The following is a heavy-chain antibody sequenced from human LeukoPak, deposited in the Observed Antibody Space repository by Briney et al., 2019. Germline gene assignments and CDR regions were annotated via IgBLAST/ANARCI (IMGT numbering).Heavy chain of an antibody. CDR1: GGSISSGGYY. CDR3: ARVWYYDSSGKPHDAFDI. D-gene: IGHD3-22*01. J-gene: IGHJ3*02. Sequence: SQTLSLTCTVSGGSISSGGYYWSWIRQHPGKGLEWIGYIYYSGSTYYNPSLKSRVTISVDTSKNQFSLKLSSVTAADTAAYYCARVWYYDSSGKPHDAFDIWGQGTMVTVSS. V-gene: IGHV4-31*03. CDR2: IYYSGST.